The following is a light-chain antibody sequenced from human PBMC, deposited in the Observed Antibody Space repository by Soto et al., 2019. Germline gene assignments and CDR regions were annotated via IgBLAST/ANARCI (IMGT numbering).Light chain of an antibody. CDR3: SSYTSSSTFYV. V-gene: IGLV2-14*01. J-gene: IGLJ1*01. CDR1: SSDVGDYNY. CDR2: DVS. Sequence: QSVLTQPASVSGSPGQSITLAFTGTSSDVGDYNYVSWYQQHPGKAPKLMIYDVSNRPSGVSNRFSGSKSGNTASLTISGLQAADEADYYCSSYTSSSTFYVFGTGTKVTVL.